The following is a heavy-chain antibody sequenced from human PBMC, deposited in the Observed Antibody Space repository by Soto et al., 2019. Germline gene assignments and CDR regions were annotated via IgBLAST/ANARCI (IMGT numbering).Heavy chain of an antibody. CDR2: IIPIFGTA. Sequence: QVQLVQSGAEVKKPGSSVKVSCKASGGTFSSYAISWVRQAPVQGLEWMGGIIPIFGTANYAQKFQGRVTITADESTSTAYMELSSLRSEDTAVYSCAEGGGSYGRNWFDPWGQGTLVTVSS. V-gene: IGHV1-69*01. CDR1: GGTFSSYA. J-gene: IGHJ5*02. D-gene: IGHD1-26*01. CDR3: AEGGGSYGRNWFDP.